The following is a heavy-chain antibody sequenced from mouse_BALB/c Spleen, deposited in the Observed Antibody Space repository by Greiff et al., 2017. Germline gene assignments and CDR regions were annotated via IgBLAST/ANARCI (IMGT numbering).Heavy chain of an antibody. V-gene: IGHV1S81*02. D-gene: IGHD2-14*01. CDR2: INPSNGRT. CDR1: GYTFTSYW. J-gene: IGHJ2*01. Sequence: QVQLQQPGAELVKPGASVKLSCKASGYTFTSYWMHWVKQRPGQGLEWIGEINPSNGRTNYNEKFKSKATLTVDKSSSTAYMQLSSLTSEDSAVYYCARGPYYRYDEGGDWGQGTTLTVSS. CDR3: ARGPYYRYDEGGD.